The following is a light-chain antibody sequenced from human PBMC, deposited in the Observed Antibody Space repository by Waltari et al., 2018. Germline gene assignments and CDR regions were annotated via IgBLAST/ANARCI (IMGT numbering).Light chain of an antibody. CDR2: GSS. CDR1: GSNIRARSA. V-gene: IGLV1-40*01. CDR3: QSYDTSLSVV. Sequence: QSVLTQPPSVSGAPGQRVTISCTGSGSNIRARSAVHWYQQLPRAAPKLLIYGSSTRPLGVPDRFFGSTSGTSASLAITGLQAEDEADYYCQSYDTSLSVVFGGGTKLTVL. J-gene: IGLJ3*02.